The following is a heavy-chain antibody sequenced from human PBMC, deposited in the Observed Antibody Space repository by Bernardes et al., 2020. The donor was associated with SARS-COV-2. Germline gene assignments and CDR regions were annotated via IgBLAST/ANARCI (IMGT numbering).Heavy chain of an antibody. V-gene: IGHV3-23*01. CDR1: GFTFSSSA. CDR2: ISGSGSNP. J-gene: IGHJ4*02. CDR3: ATEYSNLDYYFDY. D-gene: IGHD6-6*01. Sequence: GGSLRLSCAASGFTFSSSAMNWVRQAPGKGLEWVSSISGSGSNPYYADSVKGRFTISRDNSKNTLYLQMNSLRAEDTAVYYCATEYSNLDYYFDYWGQGTLVTGSS.